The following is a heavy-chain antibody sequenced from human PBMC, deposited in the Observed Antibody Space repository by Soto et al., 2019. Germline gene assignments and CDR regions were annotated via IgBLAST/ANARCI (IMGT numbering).Heavy chain of an antibody. CDR2: INAGNGNT. V-gene: IGHV1-3*01. D-gene: IGHD3-22*01. Sequence: GASVKVSCKASGYTFTSYAMHWVRQAPGQRLEWMGWINAGNGNTKYSQKFQGRVTITRDTSASTAYMELSSLRSEDTAVYYCARDSLRVITWFYPWGQGSLVPVSA. CDR3: ARDSLRVITWFYP. J-gene: IGHJ5*02. CDR1: GYTFTSYA.